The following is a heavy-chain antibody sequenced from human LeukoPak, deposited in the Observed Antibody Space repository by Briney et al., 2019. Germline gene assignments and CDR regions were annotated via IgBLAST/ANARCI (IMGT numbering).Heavy chain of an antibody. CDR2: IKSSGSPI. CDR1: GFTFSSYS. Sequence: GGSLRLSCAASGFTFSSYSMNWVRQAPGKGLEWVSYIKSSGSPIYYADSVKGRFTISRDNVKNSLYLQMNSLRAEDTAVYYCARDPHSLDYWGQGTLVTVSS. D-gene: IGHD2-21*01. V-gene: IGHV3-48*01. CDR3: ARDPHSLDY. J-gene: IGHJ4*02.